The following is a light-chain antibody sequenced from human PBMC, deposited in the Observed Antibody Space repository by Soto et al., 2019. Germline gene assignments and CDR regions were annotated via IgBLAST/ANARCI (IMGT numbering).Light chain of an antibody. J-gene: IGKJ1*01. CDR1: EDIDKY. V-gene: IGKV1-39*01. CDR3: QQSYSSLHRT. CDR2: AAS. Sequence: DIQMTQSPSSLSASVGDRVTITCQASEDIDKYLNWYQQKPGKVPKLLIYAASSLQSGVPSRFSGSGSGTDFTLTISSLQPEDSATYYCQQSYSSLHRTFGQGTKVDIK.